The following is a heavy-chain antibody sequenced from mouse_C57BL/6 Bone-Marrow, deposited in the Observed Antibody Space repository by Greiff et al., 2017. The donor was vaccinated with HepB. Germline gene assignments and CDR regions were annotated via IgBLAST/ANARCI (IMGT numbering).Heavy chain of an antibody. CDR2: ISSGSSTI. J-gene: IGHJ2*01. CDR3: ARPTAQATALDY. CDR1: GFTFSDYG. V-gene: IGHV5-17*01. Sequence: DVKLVESGGGLVKPGGSLKLSCAASGFTFSDYGMHWVRQAPEKGLEWVAYISSGSSTIYYADTVKGRFTISRDNAKNTLFLQMTSLRSEDTAMYYCARPTAQATALDYWGQGTTLTVSS. D-gene: IGHD3-2*02.